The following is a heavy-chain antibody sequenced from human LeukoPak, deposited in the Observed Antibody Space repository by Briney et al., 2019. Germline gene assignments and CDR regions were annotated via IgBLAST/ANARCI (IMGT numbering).Heavy chain of an antibody. J-gene: IGHJ4*02. CDR3: ARVGRYFDWLLEFDY. CDR2: IYSGGST. D-gene: IGHD3-9*01. V-gene: IGHV3-66*01. Sequence: GGSLRLSCAASGFTVSSNYMSWVRQAPGKGLEWVSVIYSGGSTYYADSVKGRFTISRDNSKNTLYLQMNSLRAEDTAVYYCARVGRYFDWLLEFDYWGQGTLVTVSS. CDR1: GFTVSSNY.